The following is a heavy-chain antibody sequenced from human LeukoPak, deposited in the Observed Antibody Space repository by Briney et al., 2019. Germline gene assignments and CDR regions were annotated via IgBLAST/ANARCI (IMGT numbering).Heavy chain of an antibody. J-gene: IGHJ2*01. CDR2: VAKDVGHK. CDR1: GFTFSDYG. D-gene: IGHD4-11*01. Sequence: PGGSLRLSCAASGFTFSDYGIQWVRQAPGKGLEWVAVVAKDVGHKVYSDSVKGRLSISRDNSKNTAFLQMDSLRTEDAAVYFCAREHSHSNWFFDLWGPGTPVTVSS. V-gene: IGHV3-30*03. CDR3: AREHSHSNWFFDL.